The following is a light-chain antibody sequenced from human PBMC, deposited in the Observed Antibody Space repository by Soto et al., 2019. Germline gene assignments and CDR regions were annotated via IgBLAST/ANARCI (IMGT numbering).Light chain of an antibody. CDR3: QHYNNWWT. Sequence: EKVMTQSPATLSVSPGERATLSCRASESVSSDVAWYQQKAGQAPRLIIYGASTRATGIPARFSGRGSGTEFTLTISSLESEDFAVYYCQHYNNWWTFGQGTKVEIK. J-gene: IGKJ1*01. V-gene: IGKV3-15*01. CDR1: ESVSSD. CDR2: GAS.